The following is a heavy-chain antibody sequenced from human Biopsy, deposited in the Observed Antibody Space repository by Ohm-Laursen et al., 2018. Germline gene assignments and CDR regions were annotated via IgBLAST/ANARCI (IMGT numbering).Heavy chain of an antibody. J-gene: IGHJ4*02. CDR1: GFTLSSHA. V-gene: IGHV3-23*01. Sequence: SLRLSCTPSGFTLSSHAMTWFRQAPGKGLAWVSTISGNRDIIYDTDSVKGRFTISRDNSKNKLYLQMNSLRADDTAVYYCVLAAAQTVTHFDYWGQGTLVTVSS. CDR2: ISGNRDII. CDR3: VLAAAQTVTHFDY. D-gene: IGHD4-17*01.